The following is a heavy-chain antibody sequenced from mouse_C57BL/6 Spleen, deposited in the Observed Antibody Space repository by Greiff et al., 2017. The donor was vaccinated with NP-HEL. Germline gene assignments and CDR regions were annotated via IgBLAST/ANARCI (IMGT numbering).Heavy chain of an antibody. Sequence: QVQLQQPGTELVKPGASVKLSCKASGYTFTSYWMHWVKQRPGQGLEWIGNVNPSNGGTNYNEKFKSKATLTVDKSSSTAYMQLSSLTSEDSAVYYCARWEVATPYAMDYWGQGTSVTVSS. CDR2: VNPSNGGT. CDR3: ARWEVATPYAMDY. J-gene: IGHJ4*01. V-gene: IGHV1-53*01. CDR1: GYTFTSYW. D-gene: IGHD1-1*01.